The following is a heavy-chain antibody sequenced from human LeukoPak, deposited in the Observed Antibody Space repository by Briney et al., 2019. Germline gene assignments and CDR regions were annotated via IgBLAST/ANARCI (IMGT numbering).Heavy chain of an antibody. CDR1: GYSISSGYY. V-gene: IGHV4-38-2*02. Sequence: SETLPLTCIVSGYSISSGYYWCCIRQPPGRELEWIGSIYRSGGTYYNPSLKSRVTISVDTSKNQFSLKLSSVTAADTAVYYCARGPNYMDGWGKGTTVTVSS. CDR3: ARGPNYMDG. J-gene: IGHJ6*03. CDR2: IYRSGGT.